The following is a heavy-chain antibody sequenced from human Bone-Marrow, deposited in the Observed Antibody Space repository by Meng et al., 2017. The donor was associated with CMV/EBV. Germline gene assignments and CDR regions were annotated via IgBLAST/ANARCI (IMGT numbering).Heavy chain of an antibody. D-gene: IGHD2-2*01. Sequence: GGSLRLSCSASGFTLNTFEMHWVRQAPGKGLEWLSYITSSGRTIYYADSVKGRFTISRDNAKNSLYLQMNSLRAEDTALYYCARGDCSSTSCPLGYWGQGTLVTVSS. CDR3: ARGDCSSTSCPLGY. V-gene: IGHV3-48*03. CDR1: GFTLNTFE. J-gene: IGHJ4*02. CDR2: ITSSGRTI.